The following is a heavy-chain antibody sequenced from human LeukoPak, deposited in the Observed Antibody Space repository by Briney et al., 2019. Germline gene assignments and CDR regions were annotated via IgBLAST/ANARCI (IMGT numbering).Heavy chain of an antibody. V-gene: IGHV6-1*01. CDR2: TYYRSKWYN. CDR3: ARGPGLRMGAFDI. CDR1: GDSFSSNSAA. J-gene: IGHJ3*02. D-gene: IGHD4-17*01. Sequence: SQTLSLTCALSGDSFSSNSAAWNWLRQSPSRGLEWLGRTYYRSKWYNDYAVSVISRITINPDTSKNQFSLQLNSVTPEDTAVYYCARGPGLRMGAFDIWGQGTVVSVSS.